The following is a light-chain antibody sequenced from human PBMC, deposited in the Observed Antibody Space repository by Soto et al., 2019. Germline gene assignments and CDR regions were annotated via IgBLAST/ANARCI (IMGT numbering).Light chain of an antibody. V-gene: IGLV1-40*01. J-gene: IGLJ3*02. CDR3: QSYDNSLSAWV. CDR2: RNS. Sequence: QSVLTQPPSVSGAPGQRVTIPCTGSSSNIGAGYDVHWYHHLPGTAPKLIIYRNSHRPSGVPDRFSGSKSGTSASLAITGLQAEDEADYYCQSYDNSLSAWVFGGGTKLTVL. CDR1: SSNIGAGYD.